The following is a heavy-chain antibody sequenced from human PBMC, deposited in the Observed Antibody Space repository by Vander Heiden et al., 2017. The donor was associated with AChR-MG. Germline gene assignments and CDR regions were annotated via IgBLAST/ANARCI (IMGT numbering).Heavy chain of an antibody. CDR3: ARGEMADNFDY. J-gene: IGHJ4*02. Sequence: QVQLVQSGAEVKKPGASMKVSCKASGYTCTSYYMHWVRQAPGQGLEWMGIVNPSGGRTSYEQEFQGRVTMTRDTSTSTVYMELSSLRSEDTAVYYCARGEMADNFDYWGQGTLVTVSS. CDR1: GYTCTSYY. V-gene: IGHV1-46*01. CDR2: VNPSGGRT.